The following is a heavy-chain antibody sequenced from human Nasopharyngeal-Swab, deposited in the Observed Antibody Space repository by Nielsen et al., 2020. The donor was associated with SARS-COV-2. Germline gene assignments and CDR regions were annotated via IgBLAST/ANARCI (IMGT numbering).Heavy chain of an antibody. J-gene: IGHJ6*03. CDR3: AKAHGGGFYYYYMDV. CDR1: GFTFSSYG. V-gene: IGHV3-30*18. D-gene: IGHD2-15*01. CDR2: ISYDGSNK. Sequence: GASLQISCAASGFTFSSYGMHWVRQAPGKGLEWVAVISYDGSNKYYADSVKGRFTISRDNSKNTLYLQMNSLRAEDTAVYYCAKAHGGGFYYYYMDVWGKGTTVTVSS.